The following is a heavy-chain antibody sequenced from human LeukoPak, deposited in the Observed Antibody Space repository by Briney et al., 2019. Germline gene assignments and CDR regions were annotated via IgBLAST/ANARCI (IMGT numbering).Heavy chain of an antibody. D-gene: IGHD3-10*01. CDR3: ARATSGTYYYFDS. V-gene: IGHV4-39*07. Sequence: SETLSLTCTVSGGSISSSSYYWGWIRQPPGKGLEWIGSIYSSGNTNYSPSLKSRVTMSVDTSKNQFSLKLSSVTAADTALYYCARATSGTYYYFDSWGRGTLVSVSS. CDR2: IYSSGNT. J-gene: IGHJ4*02. CDR1: GGSISSSSYY.